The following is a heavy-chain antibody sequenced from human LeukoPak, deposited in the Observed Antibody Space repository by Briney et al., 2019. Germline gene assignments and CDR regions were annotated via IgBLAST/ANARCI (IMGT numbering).Heavy chain of an antibody. CDR2: IDPSDSYT. D-gene: IGHD6-13*01. J-gene: IGHJ5*02. CDR1: GYSFTSYW. Sequence: GESLKIPCKGSGYSFTSYWISWVRQVPGKGLEWMGRIDPSDSYTDYSPSFQGHVTISADKSISTAYLQWSSLKASDTAMYYCANTAAGTESNWFDPWGQGTLVTVSS. V-gene: IGHV5-10-1*01. CDR3: ANTAAGTESNWFDP.